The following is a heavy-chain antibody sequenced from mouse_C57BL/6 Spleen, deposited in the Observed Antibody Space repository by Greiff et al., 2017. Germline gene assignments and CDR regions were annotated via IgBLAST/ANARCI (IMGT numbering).Heavy chain of an antibody. V-gene: IGHV5-17*01. Sequence: EVKLMESGGGLVKPGGSLKLSCAASGFTFSDYGMHWVRQAPEKGLEWVAYISSGSSTIYYADTVKGRFTISRDNAKNTLFLQMTSLRSEDTAMYYCARRHYSKGKIYYAMDYWGQGTSVTVSS. CDR1: GFTFSDYG. CDR3: ARRHYSKGKIYYAMDY. CDR2: ISSGSSTI. J-gene: IGHJ4*01. D-gene: IGHD2-5*01.